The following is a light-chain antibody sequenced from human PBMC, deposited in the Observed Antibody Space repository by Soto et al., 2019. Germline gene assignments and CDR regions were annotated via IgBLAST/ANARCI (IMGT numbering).Light chain of an antibody. CDR3: GTWDTSLNVWV. J-gene: IGLJ3*02. Sequence: QSVLTQPPSVSAAPGQKVTISCSGSSSNIENSYFSWYQQLPQTAPKLLISQNNQRPSGIPDRFSGSKSGTSATLDITGLQTGDEADYYCGTWDTSLNVWVFGGGTKLTVL. CDR2: QNN. V-gene: IGLV1-51*02. CDR1: SSNIENSY.